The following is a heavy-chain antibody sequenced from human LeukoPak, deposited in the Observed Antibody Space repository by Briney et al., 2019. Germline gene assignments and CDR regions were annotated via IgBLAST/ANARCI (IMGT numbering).Heavy chain of an antibody. J-gene: IGHJ3*02. CDR1: GGSTSNTPYY. CDR2: IYSIVST. D-gene: IGHD3-16*01. Sequence: SETLSLTCTVSGGSTSNTPYYWGWIRQPPEKGLEWIGDIYSIVSTYYNLSPQRRLTTSSYTSKSPFSLRLTSLTSADTPTYFCARVLPSLAFDIWGQGTMVTVSS. CDR3: ARVLPSLAFDI. V-gene: IGHV4-39*07.